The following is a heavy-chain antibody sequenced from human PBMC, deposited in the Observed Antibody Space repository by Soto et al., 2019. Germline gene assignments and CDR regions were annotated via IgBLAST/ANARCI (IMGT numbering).Heavy chain of an antibody. CDR1: GDTISTGGYS. Sequence: SETLSLTCGVSGDTISTGGYSWAWIRQPPGKALEWIGHTYHSGNPYYNPSLKSRVTISVDTSKNQFSLKLNSVTAADTAVYYCARQGGWFDPWGQGTLVTVSS. J-gene: IGHJ5*02. V-gene: IGHV4-30-2*01. CDR3: ARQGGWFDP. CDR2: TYHSGNP. D-gene: IGHD1-26*01.